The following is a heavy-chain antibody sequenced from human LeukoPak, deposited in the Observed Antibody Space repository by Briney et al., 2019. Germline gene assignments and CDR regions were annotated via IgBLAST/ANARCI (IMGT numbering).Heavy chain of an antibody. CDR1: GDSIIGYY. D-gene: IGHD1-1*01. CDR3: ARGERLGPDF. Sequence: SETLSLTCTVSGDSIIGYYWGWIRQPPGKGLEWIGYIHYSGSTNYNPSLQSRVTISVDTSRSHFSLKLSSATAADTAVYYCARGERLGPDFWGQGTLVTVSS. V-gene: IGHV4-59*01. CDR2: IHYSGST. J-gene: IGHJ4*02.